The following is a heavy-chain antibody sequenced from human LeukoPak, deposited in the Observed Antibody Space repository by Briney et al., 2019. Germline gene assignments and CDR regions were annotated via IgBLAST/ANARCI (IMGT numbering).Heavy chain of an antibody. J-gene: IGHJ6*02. V-gene: IGHV3-23*01. CDR1: GFTFSNYA. CDR3: AKVESMIRPIRRGMDV. D-gene: IGHD3-10*01. CDR2: ISGSGSNT. Sequence: GGSLRLSCAASGFTFSNYALNWVRQAPGKGLEWVSGISGSGSNTYYTDSVKGRFTISRDSSKNTLYLQMNNLRAEDTAVYYCAKVESMIRPIRRGMDVWGQGTTVTVSS.